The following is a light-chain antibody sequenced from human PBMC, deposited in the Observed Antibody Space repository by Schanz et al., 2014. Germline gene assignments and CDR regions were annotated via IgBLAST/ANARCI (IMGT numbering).Light chain of an antibody. J-gene: IGKJ1*01. Sequence: DIVMTQSPNSLAVSLGERATINCRSSQSVLYSPNNKNYLAWYQQKPGQPPKLLIYWASTRESGVPDRFSGSGSGTDFTLTISSLQAEDVAVYYCLQYYSSRTFGQGTKVEVK. CDR2: WAS. CDR3: LQYYSSRT. V-gene: IGKV4-1*01. CDR1: QSVLYSPNNKNY.